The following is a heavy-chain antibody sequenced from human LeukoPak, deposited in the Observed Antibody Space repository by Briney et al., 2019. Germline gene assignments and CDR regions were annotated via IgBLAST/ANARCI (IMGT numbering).Heavy chain of an antibody. CDR3: ARDQSIRYFDWLYTFGY. Sequence: GGSLRLSCAASGFTFSSYAMHWVRQAPGKGLEWVAVISYDGSNKYYADSVKGRFTISRDNSKNTLYLQMNSLKAEDTAVYYCARDQSIRYFDWLYTFGYWGQGTLVTVSS. CDR1: GFTFSSYA. D-gene: IGHD3-9*01. CDR2: ISYDGSNK. V-gene: IGHV3-30*04. J-gene: IGHJ4*02.